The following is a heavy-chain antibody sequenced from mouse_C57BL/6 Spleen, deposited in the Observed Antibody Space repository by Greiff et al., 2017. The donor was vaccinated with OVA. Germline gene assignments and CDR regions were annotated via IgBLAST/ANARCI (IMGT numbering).Heavy chain of an antibody. CDR3: AREENYYGSSLDY. CDR2: IYPGSGST. J-gene: IGHJ2*01. Sequence: QVQLQQPGAELVKPGASVKMSCKASGYTFTSYWITWVKQRPGQGLEWIGDIYPGSGSTNYNEKFKSKATLTVDTSSSTAYMHLSSLTSEDSAVYYCAREENYYGSSLDYWGQGTTLTVSS. D-gene: IGHD1-1*01. CDR1: GYTFTSYW. V-gene: IGHV1-55*01.